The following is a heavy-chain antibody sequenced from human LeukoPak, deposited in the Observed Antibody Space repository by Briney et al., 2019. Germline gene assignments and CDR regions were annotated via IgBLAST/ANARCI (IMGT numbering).Heavy chain of an antibody. V-gene: IGHV1-46*01. CDR1: GYTFTSYY. J-gene: IGHJ4*02. CDR3: ARVARCSSTSCYRFDY. CDR2: INPSGGST. Sequence: ASVKVSCKASGYTFTSYYMHWVRQAPGQGLEWMGIINPSGGSTSYAQKFQGRVTMTRDMSTSTVYMELSSLRSEDTAVCYCARVARCSSTSCYRFDYWGQGTLVTVSS. D-gene: IGHD2-2*02.